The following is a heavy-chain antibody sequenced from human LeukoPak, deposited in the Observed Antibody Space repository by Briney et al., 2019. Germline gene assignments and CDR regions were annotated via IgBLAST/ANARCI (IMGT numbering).Heavy chain of an antibody. Sequence: SVKVSCKASGGTFSSYAISWVRQAPGQGLEWMGGIIPIFGTASYAQKFQGRVTITADESTSTAYMELSSLRSEDTAVYYCARGQWLRLTSRFDPWGQGTLVTVSS. D-gene: IGHD5-12*01. CDR2: IIPIFGTA. J-gene: IGHJ5*02. CDR3: ARGQWLRLTSRFDP. CDR1: GGTFSSYA. V-gene: IGHV1-69*01.